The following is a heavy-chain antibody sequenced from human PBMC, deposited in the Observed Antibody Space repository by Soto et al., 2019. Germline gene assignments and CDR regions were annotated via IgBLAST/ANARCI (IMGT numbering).Heavy chain of an antibody. Sequence: QVQLQQWGAGLLKPSETLSLTCAVYGGSVSGANYYWSWIRQPPGKGLQWIGQMSHNGGSHFNPSLKSRVTTAVDTARNQLFLKMSAVTTADTVLYYGAREEQGTATSVVDACDIWGPGTMVTVST. D-gene: IGHD1-1*01. V-gene: IGHV4-34*01. CDR3: AREEQGTATSVVDACDI. CDR2: MSHNGGS. CDR1: GGSVSGANYY. J-gene: IGHJ3*02.